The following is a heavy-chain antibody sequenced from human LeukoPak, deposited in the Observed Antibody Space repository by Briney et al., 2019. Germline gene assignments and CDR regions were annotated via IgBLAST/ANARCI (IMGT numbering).Heavy chain of an antibody. CDR1: GGSISSGDYY. Sequence: SETLSLTCTVSGGSISSGDYYWSWIRQPPGKGLEWIGYIYYSGSTYYNPSLKSRVTISVDTSKNQFSLKLSSVTAADTAVYYCALYIVVVPAAIRWSQGWFDPWGQGTLVTVSS. D-gene: IGHD2-2*02. CDR3: ALYIVVVPAAIRWSQGWFDP. CDR2: IYYSGST. J-gene: IGHJ5*02. V-gene: IGHV4-30-4*08.